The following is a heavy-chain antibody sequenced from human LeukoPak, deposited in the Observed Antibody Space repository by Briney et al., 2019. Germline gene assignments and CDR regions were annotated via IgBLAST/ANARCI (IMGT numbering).Heavy chain of an antibody. D-gene: IGHD2-15*01. J-gene: IGHJ4*02. V-gene: IGHV1-69*05. CDR2: IIPIFGTA. Sequence: ASVKVSCKASGGTFSSYAISWVRQAPGQGLEWMGGIIPIFGTANYAQKFQGRVTITTDESTSTAYMELSSLRSEDTAVYYCARKGHPGYCSGGSCPFDYWGQGTLVTVSS. CDR3: ARKGHPGYCSGGSCPFDY. CDR1: GGTFSSYA.